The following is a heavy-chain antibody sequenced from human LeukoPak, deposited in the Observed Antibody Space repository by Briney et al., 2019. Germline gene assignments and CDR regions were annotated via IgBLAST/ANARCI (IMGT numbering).Heavy chain of an antibody. CDR3: ARDLEDIVVVVAATESGFDY. CDR1: GYTFTSYG. D-gene: IGHD2-15*01. V-gene: IGHV7-4-1*02. Sequence: ASVKVSCKASGYTFTSYGISWVRQAPGQGLEWMGWINTNTGNPTYAQGFTGRFVFSLDTSVSTAYLQISSLKAEDTAVYYCARDLEDIVVVVAATESGFDYWGQGTLVTVSS. J-gene: IGHJ4*02. CDR2: INTNTGNP.